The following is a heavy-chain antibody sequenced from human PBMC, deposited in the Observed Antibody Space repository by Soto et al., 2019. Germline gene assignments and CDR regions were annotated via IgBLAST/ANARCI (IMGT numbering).Heavy chain of an antibody. V-gene: IGHV1-69*01. CDR3: ARSRNVAEFNDYGGNYHGFDI. J-gene: IGHJ3*02. D-gene: IGHD4-17*01. CDR2: IIPMFGTP. Sequence: QVQLEQSGAEVKKAGSSVKVSCKAFGGSANSHAISWVRQAPGQGLEWMGGIIPMFGTPTYAQRFQAGVTISADESTSTVYLDLSSLRSEDTAMYYCARSRNVAEFNDYGGNYHGFDIWGQGTMVTVSS. CDR1: GGSANSHA.